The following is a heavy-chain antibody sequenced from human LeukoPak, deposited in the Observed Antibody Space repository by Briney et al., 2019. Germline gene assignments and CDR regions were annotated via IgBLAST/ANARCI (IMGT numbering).Heavy chain of an antibody. V-gene: IGHV3-7*01. J-gene: IGHJ4*02. Sequence: GGSLRLSCAASGFTFSTYWMSSVRQAPGKGLEWVANIKQDGSEKYYVDSVKGRFTISRDNAKNSLYLQMNSLRAEDTAVYYCARVGSSWYNFDYWGQGTLVTVSS. D-gene: IGHD6-13*01. CDR2: IKQDGSEK. CDR3: ARVGSSWYNFDY. CDR1: GFTFSTYW.